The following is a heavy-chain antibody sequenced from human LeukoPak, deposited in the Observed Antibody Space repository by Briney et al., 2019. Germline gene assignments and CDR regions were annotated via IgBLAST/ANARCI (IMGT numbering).Heavy chain of an antibody. CDR3: AHISSEDPGTYSSGWYSLAVGSRIFDY. J-gene: IGHJ4*02. Sequence: SGPTLVNPTQSLTLTCTFSRFSLSTSEVGVGWIRQPPGKALEWLALISWDDDKRYSPPLKSRLTITKDTSKNQVVLTMTNMDPVDTATYYCAHISSEDPGTYSSGWYSLAVGSRIFDYWGQGTLVTVSS. CDR1: RFSLSTSEVG. V-gene: IGHV2-5*02. CDR2: ISWDDDK. D-gene: IGHD6-19*01.